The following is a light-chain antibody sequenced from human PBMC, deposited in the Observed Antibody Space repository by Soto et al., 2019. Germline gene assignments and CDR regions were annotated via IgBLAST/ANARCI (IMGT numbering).Light chain of an antibody. CDR1: QGISGW. J-gene: IGKJ4*01. V-gene: IGKV1-12*01. Sequence: DIQMNQSPSSVSASVGDRVTITCRASQGISGWLAWYQQKPGKAPKLLIYAASTLETGVPSRFSGGRSGTDFTLTITSLQPEDFATYSCQQATIYPLTFGGGTKVEI. CDR3: QQATIYPLT. CDR2: AAS.